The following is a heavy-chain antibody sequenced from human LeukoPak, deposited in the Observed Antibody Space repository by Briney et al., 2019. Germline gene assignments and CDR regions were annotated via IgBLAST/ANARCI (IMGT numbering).Heavy chain of an antibody. Sequence: GGSLRLSCAASGFTFSSYAMSWVRQAPGKGLEWVSAISGSAGSTYYADSVKGRFTISRDNSKNTLYLQMNSLRADDTAVYHCAKGGASSPYTYIDVWGKGTTVIVSS. CDR2: ISGSAGST. CDR3: AKGGASSPYTYIDV. CDR1: GFTFSSYA. V-gene: IGHV3-23*01. J-gene: IGHJ6*04. D-gene: IGHD6-6*01.